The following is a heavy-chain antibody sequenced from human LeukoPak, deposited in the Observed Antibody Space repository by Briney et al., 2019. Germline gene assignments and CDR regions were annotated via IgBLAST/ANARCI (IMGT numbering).Heavy chain of an antibody. CDR2: IRYDGSNK. D-gene: IGHD2-15*01. V-gene: IGHV3-30*02. CDR1: GFTFSNYG. J-gene: IGHJ4*02. Sequence: PGGSLRLSCAASGFTFSNYGMHWVRQAPGKGLEWVAFIRYDGSNKYYADSVKGRFTISRDNSKNTLYLQMNNLRAEDTAVYHCAKDELGSGPESDWGQGTLVTVSS. CDR3: AKDELGSGPESD.